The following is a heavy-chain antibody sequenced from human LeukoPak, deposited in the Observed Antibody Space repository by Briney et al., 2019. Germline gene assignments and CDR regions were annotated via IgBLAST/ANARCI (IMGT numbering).Heavy chain of an antibody. J-gene: IGHJ4*02. V-gene: IGHV4-4*02. CDR1: GGSISSSNW. CDR3: ASGGNPYYFDY. D-gene: IGHD4-23*01. CDR2: IYHSGST. Sequence: SETLSLTCAVSGGSISSSNWWSWVRPPPGKGLEWIGEIYHSGSTNYNPSLKSRVPISVDKSKNQFSLKLSSVTAADTAVYYCASGGNPYYFDYWGQGTLVTVSS.